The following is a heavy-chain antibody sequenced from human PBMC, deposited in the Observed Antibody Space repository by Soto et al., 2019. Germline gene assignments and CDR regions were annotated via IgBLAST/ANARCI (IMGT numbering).Heavy chain of an antibody. Sequence: EVQLVESGGGLVQPGGSLRLSCAASGFTFSSYSMNWVRQAPGKGLEWVSYISSSSSTIYYADSVKGRFTISRQDAKNSLCLQMNGLRAEDTAVYYCGSTLDLWGQGTMVTVSS. J-gene: IGHJ3*01. CDR2: ISSSSSTI. V-gene: IGHV3-48*01. CDR3: GSTLDL. CDR1: GFTFSSYS.